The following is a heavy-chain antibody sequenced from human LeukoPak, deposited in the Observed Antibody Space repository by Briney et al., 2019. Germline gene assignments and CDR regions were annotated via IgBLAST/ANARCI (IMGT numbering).Heavy chain of an antibody. CDR2: ISSSGDNT. D-gene: IGHD1-1*01. CDR3: AKVKALDAVASYFDY. J-gene: IGHJ4*02. Sequence: PGGSLRLTCAASGFVFSTYGMGWVRQAPGKGLEWVSAISSSGDNTYYADSVKGQFTISRDNSKNTLDLQMNSLRAEDTAMYHCAKVKALDAVASYFDYWGQGTLVTVSS. V-gene: IGHV3-23*01. CDR1: GFVFSTYG.